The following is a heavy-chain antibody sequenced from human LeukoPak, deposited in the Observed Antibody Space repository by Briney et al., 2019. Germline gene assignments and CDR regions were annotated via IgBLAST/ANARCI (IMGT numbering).Heavy chain of an antibody. Sequence: SETLSLTCAVYGGSFSGYYWSWIRQPAGKGLEWIGRIYTSGSTNYNPSLKSRVTMSVDTSKNQFSLKLSSVTAADTAVYYCARGDSSGCEYFQHWGQGTLVTVSS. CDR3: ARGDSSGCEYFQH. D-gene: IGHD3-22*01. J-gene: IGHJ1*01. CDR2: IYTSGST. V-gene: IGHV4-59*10. CDR1: GGSFSGYY.